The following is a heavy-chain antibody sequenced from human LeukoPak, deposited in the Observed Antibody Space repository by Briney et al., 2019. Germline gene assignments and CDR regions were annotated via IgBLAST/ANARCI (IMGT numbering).Heavy chain of an antibody. J-gene: IGHJ5*02. CDR3: ARGLLRGNWFDP. CDR2: IYTSGST. V-gene: IGHV4-4*07. Sequence: SETLSLTCTVSGGSISSYYWSWIRQPAGKGLEWIGRIYTSGSTNYNPSLKSRVTISVDTSKNQFSLKLSPVTAADTAVYYCARGLLRGNWFDPWGQGTLVTVSS. D-gene: IGHD3-10*01. CDR1: GGSISSYY.